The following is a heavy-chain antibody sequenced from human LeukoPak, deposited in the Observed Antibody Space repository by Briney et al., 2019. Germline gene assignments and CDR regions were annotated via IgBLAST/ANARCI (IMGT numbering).Heavy chain of an antibody. D-gene: IGHD3-22*01. J-gene: IGHJ4*02. CDR2: ISDSGAYT. V-gene: IGHV3-23*01. Sequence: GGSLRLSCAASGFTFSSHAMTWVRQAPGKGLEWVSAISDSGAYTHYADSVKGRFIISRDNSKNTLYLQMNSLRAEDMAVYYCAKEFYYDSSGFPSLYFDFWGQGTLVTVSS. CDR3: AKEFYYDSSGFPSLYFDF. CDR1: GFTFSSHA.